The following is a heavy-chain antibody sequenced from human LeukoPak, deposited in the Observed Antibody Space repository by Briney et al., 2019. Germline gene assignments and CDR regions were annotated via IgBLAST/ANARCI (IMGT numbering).Heavy chain of an antibody. J-gene: IGHJ6*03. CDR3: ARGPDCSGGSCYLPYYYYYYMDV. Sequence: GGSLRLSCAASGYTFTSYAMNWVRQAPGQGLEWMGWINTNTGNPTYAQGFTGRFVFSLDTSVSTAYLQISSLKAEDTAVYYCARGPDCSGGSCYLPYYYYYYMDVWGKGTTVTVSS. CDR2: INTNTGNP. D-gene: IGHD2-15*01. V-gene: IGHV7-4-1*02. CDR1: GYTFTSYA.